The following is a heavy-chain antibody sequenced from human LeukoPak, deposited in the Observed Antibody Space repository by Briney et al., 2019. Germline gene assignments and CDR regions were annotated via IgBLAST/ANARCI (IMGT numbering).Heavy chain of an antibody. Sequence: SETLSLTCTVSGGSISSSSYYWGWIRQPPGKGLEWIGSIYYSGSTYYNPSLKSRVTISVDTSKNQFSLKLSSVTVADTAVYYCARQSTPLGSYYFDNWGQGTLVTVSS. CDR3: ARQSTPLGSYYFDN. V-gene: IGHV4-39*07. D-gene: IGHD1-26*01. CDR1: GGSISSSSYY. CDR2: IYYSGST. J-gene: IGHJ4*02.